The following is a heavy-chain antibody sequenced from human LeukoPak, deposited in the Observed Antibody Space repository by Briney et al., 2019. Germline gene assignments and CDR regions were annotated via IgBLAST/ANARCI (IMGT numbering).Heavy chain of an antibody. J-gene: IGHJ4*02. CDR1: GGSISSYY. D-gene: IGHD3-10*01. CDR2: IYYSGST. Sequence: PSETLSLTCTVSGGSISSYYWSWIRQPPGKGLEWIGYIYYSGSTNYNPSLKSRVTISVDTSKNQFSLKLSSVTAADTAVYYCARGPSGSYGGLWGQGTLVTVSS. CDR3: ARGPSGSYGGL. V-gene: IGHV4-59*12.